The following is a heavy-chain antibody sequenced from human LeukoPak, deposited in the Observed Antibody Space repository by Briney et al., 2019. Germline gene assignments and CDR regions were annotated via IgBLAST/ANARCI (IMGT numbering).Heavy chain of an antibody. J-gene: IGHJ4*02. CDR2: INHSGST. CDR3: ARGSARFDY. V-gene: IGHV4-34*01. Sequence: SETLSLTCAVYGGSFSGYYWSWIRQPPGRGLEWIGEINHSGSTNYNPSLKSRVTISVDTSKNQFSLKLSSVTAADTAVYYCARGSARFDYWGQVTLVTVSS. D-gene: IGHD3-3*01. CDR1: GGSFSGYY.